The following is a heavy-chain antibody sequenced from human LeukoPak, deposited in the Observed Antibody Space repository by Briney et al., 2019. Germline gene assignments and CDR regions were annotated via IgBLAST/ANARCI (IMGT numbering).Heavy chain of an antibody. CDR1: GGTFSSYA. Sequence: SVKVSCKASGGTFSSYAISWVRQAPGQGLEWMGGIIPIFGTANYAQKFQGRVTITTDESTSTAYMELRSLRSDDTAVYYCARDGRGVPATAILDWGQGTLVTVSS. D-gene: IGHD2-2*01. J-gene: IGHJ4*02. V-gene: IGHV1-69*05. CDR2: IIPIFGTA. CDR3: ARDGRGVPATAILD.